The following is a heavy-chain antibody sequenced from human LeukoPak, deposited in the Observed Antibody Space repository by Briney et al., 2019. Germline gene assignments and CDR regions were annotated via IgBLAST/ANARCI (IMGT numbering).Heavy chain of an antibody. V-gene: IGHV4-34*01. CDR2: INHSGNT. J-gene: IGHJ6*03. CDR3: ARREPHGDYGGKIRYYYYMDV. Sequence: SETLSLTCDVSGDSMSNYWWSWVRQPPGKGLEWIGEINHSGNTNSNPSLKSRVTMSVDTSKNQFSLKLSSLTAADTAMYYCARREPHGDYGGKIRYYYYMDVWGKGTTITISS. D-gene: IGHD4-23*01. CDR1: GDSMSNYW.